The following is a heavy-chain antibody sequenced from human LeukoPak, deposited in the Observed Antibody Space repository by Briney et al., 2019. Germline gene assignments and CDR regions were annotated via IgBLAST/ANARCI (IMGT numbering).Heavy chain of an antibody. Sequence: PGRSLRLSCAASGFTFSSYAMHWVRQAPGKELEWVAVISYDGSNKYYADSVKGRSTISRDNSKNTLYLQMNSLRAEDTAVYYCARDPLDEYSSSSGLDYWGQGTLVTVSS. CDR1: GFTFSSYA. V-gene: IGHV3-30*01. D-gene: IGHD6-6*01. CDR2: ISYDGSNK. J-gene: IGHJ4*02. CDR3: ARDPLDEYSSSSGLDY.